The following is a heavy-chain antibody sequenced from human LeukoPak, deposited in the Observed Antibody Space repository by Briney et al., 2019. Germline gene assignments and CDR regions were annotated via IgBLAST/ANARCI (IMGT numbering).Heavy chain of an antibody. D-gene: IGHD3-9*01. CDR2: INPNSGGT. CDR3: ARVGLRYFDWLVY. V-gene: IGHV1-2*06. Sequence: ASVKVSCKVSGYTLTELSMHWVRQAPGQGLEWMGRINPNSGGTNYAQKFQGRVTMTRGTSISTAYMELSRLRSDDTAVYYCARVGLRYFDWLVYWGQGTLVTVSS. CDR1: GYTLTELS. J-gene: IGHJ4*02.